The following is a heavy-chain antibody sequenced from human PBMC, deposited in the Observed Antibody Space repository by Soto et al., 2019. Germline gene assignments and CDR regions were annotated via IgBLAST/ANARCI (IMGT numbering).Heavy chain of an antibody. CDR1: EGTFSSYA. V-gene: IGHV1-69*13. Sequence: SLKFSCRASEGTFSSYAIIWVRQAPGQGLEWMGGIIPIFGTANYAQKFQGRVTITADESTSTAYMELSSLRSEDTALYYCARDPAVAGTDWYFDLWGRGTLVSVSA. J-gene: IGHJ2*01. CDR3: ARDPAVAGTDWYFDL. CDR2: IIPIFGTA. D-gene: IGHD6-19*01.